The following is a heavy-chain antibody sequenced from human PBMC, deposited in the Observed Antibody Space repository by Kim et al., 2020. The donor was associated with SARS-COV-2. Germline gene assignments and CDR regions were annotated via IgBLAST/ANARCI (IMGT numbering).Heavy chain of an antibody. D-gene: IGHD3-16*01. V-gene: IGHV4-34*01. CDR3: ARGRRGSGGGSRPVDY. Sequence: SETLSLTCAVYGGSFSGYYWSWIRQPPGKGLEWIGEINHSGSTNYNPSLKSRVTISVDTSKNQFSLKLSSVTAADTAVYYCARGRRGSGGGSRPVDYWGQGTLVTVSS. CDR2: INHSGST. J-gene: IGHJ4*02. CDR1: GGSFSGYY.